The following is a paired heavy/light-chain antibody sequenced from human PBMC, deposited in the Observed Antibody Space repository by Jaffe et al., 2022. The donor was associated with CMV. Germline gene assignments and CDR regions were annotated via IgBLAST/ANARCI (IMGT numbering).Light chain of an antibody. Sequence: QSALTQPASVSGSPGQSITISCTGTSSDIGGYKYVSWYQQHPGKAPKLMVYDVSNRPSGVSNRFSGSKSGRTASLIISGLQAEDEADYYCSSYTSSSTLVFGTGTKVTVL. CDR1: SSDIGGYKY. J-gene: IGLJ1*01. CDR2: DVS. CDR3: SSYTSSSTLV. V-gene: IGLV2-14*03.
Heavy chain of an antibody. J-gene: IGHJ6*03. Sequence: QVQLQESGPGLVKPSETLSLTCSVSGGSISNYYWSWIRQPPGKGLEWIGYIYYSGSTNYNPSLKSRVTISVDTSKNQFSLKLSSVTAADTAVYYCARVMRGTAAGTRDYYMDVWGKGTTVTVSS. D-gene: IGHD6-13*01. CDR1: GGSISNYY. CDR3: ARVMRGTAAGTRDYYMDV. CDR2: IYYSGST. V-gene: IGHV4-59*12.